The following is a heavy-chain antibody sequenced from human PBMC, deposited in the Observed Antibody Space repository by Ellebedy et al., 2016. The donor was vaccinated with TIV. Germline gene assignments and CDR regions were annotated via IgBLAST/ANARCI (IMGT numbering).Heavy chain of an antibody. CDR3: ARQGKRPFDF. CDR2: IDPGDSFI. CDR1: GYTFTNHW. J-gene: IGHJ4*02. D-gene: IGHD6-6*01. Sequence: GESLKISCKTSGYTFTNHWISWVRQKPGKGLEWMGRIDPGDSFINYSPSFEGQVTISADKSINTAYLQWTSLKASDTAMYYCARQGKRPFDFWGQGTLVTVSS. V-gene: IGHV5-10-1*04.